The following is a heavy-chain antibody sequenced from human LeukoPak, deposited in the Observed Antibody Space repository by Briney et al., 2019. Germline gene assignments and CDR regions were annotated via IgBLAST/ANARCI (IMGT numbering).Heavy chain of an antibody. V-gene: IGHV3-23*01. CDR3: ANWNDPYYYYYMDV. CDR2: ISGSGGST. CDR1: GFTFSSYG. D-gene: IGHD1-1*01. Sequence: KSGGSLRLSCAASGFTFSSYGMSWVRQAPGKGLEWVSAISGSGGSTYYADSVKGRFTISRDNSKNTLYLQMNSLRAEDTAVYYCANWNDPYYYYYMDVWGKGTTVTISS. J-gene: IGHJ6*03.